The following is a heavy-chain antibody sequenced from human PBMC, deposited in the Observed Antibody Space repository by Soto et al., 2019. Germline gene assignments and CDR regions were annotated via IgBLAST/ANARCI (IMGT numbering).Heavy chain of an antibody. J-gene: IGHJ5*02. V-gene: IGHV3-48*01. CDR3: ARDIESSSTNP. Sequence: PGGSLRLSCAASGFTFSSYSMNWVRQAPGKGLEWVSYISSSSSTIYYADSVKGRSTISRDNAKNSLYLQMNSLRAEDTAVYYCARDIESSSTNPWGQGTLVTVSS. CDR2: ISSSSSTI. D-gene: IGHD2-2*01. CDR1: GFTFSSYS.